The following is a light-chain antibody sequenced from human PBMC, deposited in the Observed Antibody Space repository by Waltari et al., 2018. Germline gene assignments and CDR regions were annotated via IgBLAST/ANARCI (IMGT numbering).Light chain of an antibody. CDR1: QSIDIY. Sequence: IQMTQSPSSLSASVGDRVTITCRASQSIDIYLNWNQQKPGKAPNLLIYAASNLQSGVPSRFSGSGSGTDFTLTITSLQPEDVATYFCQQSYLAPWTFGQGTGVEI. V-gene: IGKV1-39*01. J-gene: IGKJ1*01. CDR3: QQSYLAPWT. CDR2: AAS.